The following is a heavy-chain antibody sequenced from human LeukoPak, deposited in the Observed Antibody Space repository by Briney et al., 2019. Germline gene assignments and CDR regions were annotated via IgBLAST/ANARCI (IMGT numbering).Heavy chain of an antibody. J-gene: IGHJ4*02. Sequence: GGSLRLSCAASGFTFDDYAMHWVRQAPGKGLEWVSGISWNSGSIGYADSVKGRFTISRDNTKNSLYLQMNSLRAEDMALYYCAKGRGRGVINNFDYWGQGTLVTVSS. V-gene: IGHV3-9*03. CDR2: ISWNSGSI. CDR1: GFTFDDYA. CDR3: AKGRGRGVINNFDY. D-gene: IGHD3-10*01.